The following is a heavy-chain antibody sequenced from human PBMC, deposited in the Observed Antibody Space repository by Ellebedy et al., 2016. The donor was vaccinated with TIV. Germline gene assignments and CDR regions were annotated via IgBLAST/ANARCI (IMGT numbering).Heavy chain of an antibody. D-gene: IGHD1-26*01. J-gene: IGHJ1*01. Sequence: PGGSLRLSCSSSGFSFINGWMNWVRQSPGKGLEWVGRIKSESEGGTTDYAAPVKGRFTISRDDLQNILYLQMNNLTIADTGVYYCSTYTVGDDSWGQGTLVIVSS. V-gene: IGHV3-15*01. CDR2: IKSESEGGTT. CDR1: GFSFINGW. CDR3: STYTVGDDS.